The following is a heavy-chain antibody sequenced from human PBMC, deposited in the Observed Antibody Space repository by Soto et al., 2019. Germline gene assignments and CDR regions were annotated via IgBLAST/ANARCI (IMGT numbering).Heavy chain of an antibody. Sequence: GGSLRLSCAASGFTFSSYAMSWVRQAPGKGLEWVSAISGRGGSTYYADSVKGRFTISRDTSKNTLYLQMNSLRAEDPAVYCCAKGGVGWLRFVHFDYWGQGTLVTVSS. CDR2: ISGRGGST. V-gene: IGHV3-23*01. D-gene: IGHD5-12*01. CDR3: AKGGVGWLRFVHFDY. J-gene: IGHJ4*02. CDR1: GFTFSSYA.